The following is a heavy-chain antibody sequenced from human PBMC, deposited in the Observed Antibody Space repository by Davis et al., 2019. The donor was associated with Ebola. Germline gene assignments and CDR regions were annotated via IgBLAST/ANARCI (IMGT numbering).Heavy chain of an antibody. V-gene: IGHV4-39*01. CDR2: IYYSGST. CDR1: GDSIGSSSYY. Sequence: MPSETLSLTCTVSGDSIGSSSYYWGWIRQPPGKGLEWIGSIYYSGSTYYNPSLKSRVTISVDTVKNQFSLKLSSVTATDTAVYYCASVPYYYGSGSPWGQGTLVTVSS. CDR3: ASVPYYYGSGSP. J-gene: IGHJ5*02. D-gene: IGHD3-10*01.